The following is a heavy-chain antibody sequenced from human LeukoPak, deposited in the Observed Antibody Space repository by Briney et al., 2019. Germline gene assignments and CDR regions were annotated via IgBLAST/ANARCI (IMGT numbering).Heavy chain of an antibody. D-gene: IGHD5-12*01. J-gene: IGHJ4*02. CDR3: ARDRGSYAWDY. CDR2: IYSGGST. V-gene: IGHV3-66*02. CDR1: GFIVSSNY. Sequence: GGSLRLSCAASGFIVSSNYMNWVRQAPGKGLEWVSVIYSGGSTYYADSVKGRFTISRDNSKNTLYLQMNSLRPEDTAVYYCARDRGSYAWDYWGQGTLVTVSS.